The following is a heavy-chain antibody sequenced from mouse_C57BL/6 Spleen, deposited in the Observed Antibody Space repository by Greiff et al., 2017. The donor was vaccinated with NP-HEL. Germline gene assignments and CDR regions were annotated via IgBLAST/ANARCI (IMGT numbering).Heavy chain of an antibody. CDR2: IYRGDGDT. CDR1: GYAFSSYW. J-gene: IGHJ2*01. CDR3: ARGGYYSYYFDY. V-gene: IGHV1-80*01. Sequence: QVQLQQSGAELVKPGASVKISCKASGYAFSSYWMNWVKQRPGKGLEWIGQIYRGDGDTNYNGKFKGKATLTADKSSSTAYMQLSSLTSEDSAVYFCARGGYYSYYFDYWGQGTTLTVSS. D-gene: IGHD2-3*01.